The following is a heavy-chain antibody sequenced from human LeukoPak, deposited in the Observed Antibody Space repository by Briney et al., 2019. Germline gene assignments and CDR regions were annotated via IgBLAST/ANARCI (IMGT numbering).Heavy chain of an antibody. CDR2: ISSSSSYI. D-gene: IGHD4-11*01. Sequence: GGSLRLSCAASGFTFSSYSMNWVRQAPGKGLEWVSSISSSSSYIYYADSVKGRFTISRDNAKNPLYLQMNSLRAEDTAVYYCARMTTVTYDFDYWGQGTLVTVSS. CDR1: GFTFSSYS. V-gene: IGHV3-21*01. CDR3: ARMTTVTYDFDY. J-gene: IGHJ4*02.